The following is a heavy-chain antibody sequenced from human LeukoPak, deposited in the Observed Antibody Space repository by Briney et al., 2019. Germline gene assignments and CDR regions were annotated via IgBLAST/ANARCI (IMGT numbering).Heavy chain of an antibody. CDR3: ARDGMAVAVGYFDL. CDR1: GDSVSSNSAT. V-gene: IGHV6-1*01. D-gene: IGHD6-19*01. Sequence: QTLSLTCAISGDSVSSNSATWNWIRQSPSRGLEWLGRTYYRSKWYNDYAVSVKSRITVNPDTSKSQFSLQLNSVTPEDTAVYYCARDGMAVAVGYFDLWGRGTLVTVSS. J-gene: IGHJ2*01. CDR2: TYYRSKWYN.